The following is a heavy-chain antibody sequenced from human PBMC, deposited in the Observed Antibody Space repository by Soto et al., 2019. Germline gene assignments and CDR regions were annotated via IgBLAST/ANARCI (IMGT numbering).Heavy chain of an antibody. D-gene: IGHD6-6*01. V-gene: IGHV5-10-1*01. CDR1: GYSFTSYW. CDR2: IDPSDSYT. J-gene: IGHJ6*02. Sequence: GESLKISCKGSGYSFTSYWISWVRQMPGKGLEWMGRIDPSDSYTNYSPSFQGHVTISADKSISTAYLQWSSLKGSDTAMYYCARLGDSSSVDYYYYGMDVWGQGTTVTVSS. CDR3: ARLGDSSSVDYYYYGMDV.